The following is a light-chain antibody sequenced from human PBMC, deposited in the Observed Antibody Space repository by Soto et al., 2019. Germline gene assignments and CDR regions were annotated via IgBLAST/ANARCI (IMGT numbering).Light chain of an antibody. V-gene: IGKV3-20*01. CDR2: GAS. CDR1: QSVSSSY. Sequence: VLTQSRSTLALSPGERASLSCRASQSVSSSYLAWYQQKPGQAPRLLIYGASSRATGVPDRFSGSGSGTEFSLTISRLEPEDFAVYYCQQYGSSPVTFGRGTRLEIK. CDR3: QQYGSSPVT. J-gene: IGKJ5*01.